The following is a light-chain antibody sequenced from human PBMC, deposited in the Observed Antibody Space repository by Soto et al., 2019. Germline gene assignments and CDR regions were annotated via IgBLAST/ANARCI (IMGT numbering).Light chain of an antibody. Sequence: EIVLTQSPGTLSLSPGERATLSCRASQSVSSSYLAWYQQKPGQAPRLLIYGASSRATGIPDRFSGSGSGTDFTRTISRLEPEDFAVYYCKQYGSSRWTFGQGTKVEIK. CDR3: KQYGSSRWT. V-gene: IGKV3-20*01. CDR1: QSVSSSY. J-gene: IGKJ1*01. CDR2: GAS.